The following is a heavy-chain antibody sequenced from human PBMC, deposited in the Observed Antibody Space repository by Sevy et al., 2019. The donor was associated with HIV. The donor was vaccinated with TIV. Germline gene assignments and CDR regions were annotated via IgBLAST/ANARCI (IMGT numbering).Heavy chain of an antibody. Sequence: GGSLRLSCAASGFIFSNSAMHWVRQAPGKGLEWVAVIWSDGSTTNYAYSVKGRFTISRDNSKNTVSLQMNSLRADDTAVYDCAMQSSKRVGARAWLDYWGQGILVTVSS. CDR2: IWSDGSTT. D-gene: IGHD1-26*01. CDR3: AMQSSKRVGARAWLDY. V-gene: IGHV3-33*01. J-gene: IGHJ4*02. CDR1: GFIFSNSA.